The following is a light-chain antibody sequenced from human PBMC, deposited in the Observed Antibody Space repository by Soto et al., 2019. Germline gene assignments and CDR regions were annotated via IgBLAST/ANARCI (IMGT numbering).Light chain of an antibody. CDR2: ATY. V-gene: IGKV3-20*01. CDR3: QQYGPSPLYT. CDR1: QSVSSGY. Sequence: VLTQSPGTLSLSPGERATLSCRAGQSVSSGYLAWYQQKPGEAPRLLIYATYTRATGISDRFSGSGSGTDFTLTISRLQPEDFAVYYCQQYGPSPLYTFGRETMLEIK. J-gene: IGKJ2*01.